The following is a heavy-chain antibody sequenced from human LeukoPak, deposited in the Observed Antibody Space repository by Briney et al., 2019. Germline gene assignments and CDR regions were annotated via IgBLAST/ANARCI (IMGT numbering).Heavy chain of an antibody. J-gene: IGHJ3*02. CDR2: ISGSGGST. Sequence: GGSLRLSCAASGFTFSSYAMSWVRQAPGKGLEWVSAISGSGGSTYYADSVKGRFTISRDNAKNSLYLQMNSLRAEDTAVYYCARDGDSTRHDAFDIWGQGTMVTVSS. D-gene: IGHD2-2*01. CDR3: ARDGDSTRHDAFDI. V-gene: IGHV3-23*01. CDR1: GFTFSSYA.